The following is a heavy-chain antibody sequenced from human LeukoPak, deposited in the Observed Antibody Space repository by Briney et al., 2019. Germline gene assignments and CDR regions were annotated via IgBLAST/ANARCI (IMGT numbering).Heavy chain of an antibody. CDR1: GGSMSGFF. D-gene: IGHD3-10*01. CDR3: ARTSRHFYGSGTNLTPWPAGMDV. CDR2: IYYSGSST. J-gene: IGHJ6*02. Sequence: SETLSLTCSVSGGSMSGFFWTWIRQPPGRELEWIGSIYYSGSSTKYNPSLKSRVTISVDTSKSQFSLNLDSATAADTAVYYCARTSRHFYGSGTNLTPWPAGMDVWGQGTTVTVSS. V-gene: IGHV4-59*01.